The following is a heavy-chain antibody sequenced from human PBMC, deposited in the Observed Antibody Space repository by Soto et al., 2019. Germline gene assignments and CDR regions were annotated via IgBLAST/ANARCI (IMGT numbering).Heavy chain of an antibody. D-gene: IGHD3-10*01. CDR2: IDPYNGDT. CDR3: ARGLVREVITHFDY. Sequence: EASVKVSCKPSGYTFTSYAVTWVRQAPGQGLEWMGWIDPYNGDTTYAQNLQGRVTMTTDTSTSTAYMELRSLSSDDTAVYYCARGLVREVITHFDYWGQGTLVTVSS. V-gene: IGHV1-18*01. J-gene: IGHJ4*02. CDR1: GYTFTSYA.